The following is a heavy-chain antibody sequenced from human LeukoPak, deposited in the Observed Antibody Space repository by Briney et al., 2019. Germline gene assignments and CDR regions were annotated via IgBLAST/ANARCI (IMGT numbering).Heavy chain of an antibody. CDR2: IYYTGST. D-gene: IGHD1-14*01. J-gene: IGHJ4*02. CDR1: GGSMSTYY. Sequence: SETLSLTCTVAGGSMSTYYWTWIRQPPGKVLEWIGFIYYTGSTNYNPSLKSRVTISVDTSKNQFSLKLSSVTAADTAVYYCAGMRITTPTVRTLDYWGQGTLVTVSS. CDR3: AGMRITTPTVRTLDY. V-gene: IGHV4-59*01.